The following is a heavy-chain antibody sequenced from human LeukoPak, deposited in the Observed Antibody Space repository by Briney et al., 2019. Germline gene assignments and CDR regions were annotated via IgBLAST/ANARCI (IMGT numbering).Heavy chain of an antibody. V-gene: IGHV3-30*02. CDR1: GFTFSSYG. Sequence: GGSLRLSCAASGFTFSSYGMHWVRQAPGKGLEWVAFIRYDGSNKYYADSVKGRFTISRDNSNNTLYLQMNSLRAEDTAVYYCAKTWAYYYDSSGYRPIVYWGQGTLVTVSS. D-gene: IGHD3-22*01. CDR3: AKTWAYYYDSSGYRPIVY. J-gene: IGHJ4*02. CDR2: IRYDGSNK.